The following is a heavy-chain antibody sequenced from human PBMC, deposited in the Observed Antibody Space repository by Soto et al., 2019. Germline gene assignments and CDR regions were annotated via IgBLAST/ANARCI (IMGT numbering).Heavy chain of an antibody. Sequence: PGVSLRLSCAASGFTVSNYHMNWVRRAPGKWLEWVSVIYTAGSADFADSVKGRFSISRDDSKNTLYLQMSILRAEDTAVYYCGRVHSSSQHYFNYWGHGTLVTVSS. CDR2: IYTAGSA. J-gene: IGHJ4*01. V-gene: IGHV3-66*01. CDR3: GRVHSSSQHYFNY. D-gene: IGHD6-13*01. CDR1: GFTVSNYH.